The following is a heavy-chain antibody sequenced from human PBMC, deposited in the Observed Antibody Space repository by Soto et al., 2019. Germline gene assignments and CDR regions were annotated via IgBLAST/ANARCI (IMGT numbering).Heavy chain of an antibody. D-gene: IGHD2-2*01. CDR2: FHYSENT. V-gene: IGHV4-39*01. CDR3: ARLGGYCSSTSTNCYGYYGMDV. J-gene: IGHJ6*02. CDR1: GGSISSGPYS. Sequence: QLQLQESGPGLVKPSETLSLTCTVSGGSISSGPYSWGWIRQPPGEGLEWIGTFHYSENTYYNPSLESRVTISVDTSKNQFSLKVTSVTVADTAVYYCARLGGYCSSTSTNCYGYYGMDVWGQGTTVTVSS.